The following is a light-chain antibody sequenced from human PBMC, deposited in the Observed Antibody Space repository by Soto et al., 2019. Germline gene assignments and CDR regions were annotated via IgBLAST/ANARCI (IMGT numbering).Light chain of an antibody. V-gene: IGKV1-39*01. Sequence: DIQMTQSPSSLSASVGDRVTITCRASETIGTYLNWYQQKPGQAPHVLIYAATTLQTGVPSRFSGNGSGTDLILIINGLQPEDFLTYFCQESYSRNLFAFGRATTVDIK. J-gene: IGKJ3*01. CDR3: QESYSRNLFA. CDR1: ETIGTY. CDR2: AAT.